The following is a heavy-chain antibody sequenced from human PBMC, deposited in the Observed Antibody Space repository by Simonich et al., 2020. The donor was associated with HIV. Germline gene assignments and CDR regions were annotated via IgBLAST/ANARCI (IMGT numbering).Heavy chain of an antibody. CDR3: ARGIPRNYYYFYYMDV. CDR2: INHSGST. Sequence: QVQLQQWGAGLLKPSETLSLTCAIYGGSFSGNYWSWIRQPPGKGLEWIGEINHSGSTKYSVSLKSRVTISVDTSKNQFSLKLSSVTAADTAVYSCARGIPRNYYYFYYMDVWGKGTTVIVSS. D-gene: IGHD1-1*01. CDR1: GGSFSGNY. J-gene: IGHJ6*03. V-gene: IGHV4-34*01.